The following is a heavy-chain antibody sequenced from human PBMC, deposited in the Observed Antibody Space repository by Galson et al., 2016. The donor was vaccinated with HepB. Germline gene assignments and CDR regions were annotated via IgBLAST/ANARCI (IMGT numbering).Heavy chain of an antibody. CDR1: GFTFSSYG. CDR2: ISYDGSKK. J-gene: IGHJ6*02. Sequence: SLRLSCAASGFTFSSYGMYWVRQAPGKGLEWVAVISYDGSKKYYADSVKGRFTISRDNSKNTLYLQMSSLGAEDTAVYYCAKDEFLEGDYYYYGMDVWGQGTTVTVSS. CDR3: AKDEFLEGDYYYYGMDV. D-gene: IGHD3-3*01. V-gene: IGHV3-30*18.